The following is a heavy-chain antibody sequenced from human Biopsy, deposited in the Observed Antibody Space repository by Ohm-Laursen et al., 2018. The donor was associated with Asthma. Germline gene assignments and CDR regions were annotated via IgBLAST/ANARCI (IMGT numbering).Heavy chain of an antibody. Sequence: SQTLSLTCAVSGASINSGGYSVDWSRQPPREGRGVICHLLYPGATLYNPSLKSRVTISVDRSQRQFSLKVNSVTAADTAVYYCARMNTLIQAANYFSYAMDVWGQGTTVTVSS. J-gene: IGHJ6*02. V-gene: IGHV4-30-2*01. CDR2: LLYPGAT. CDR3: ARMNTLIQAANYFSYAMDV. CDR1: GASINSGGYS. D-gene: IGHD3-9*01.